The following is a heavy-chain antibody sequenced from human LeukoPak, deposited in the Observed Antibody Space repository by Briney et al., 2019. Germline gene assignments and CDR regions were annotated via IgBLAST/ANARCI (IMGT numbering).Heavy chain of an antibody. CDR1: GFTFSKFP. D-gene: IGHD1-1*01. Sequence: GGSLRLSCAASGFTFSKFPMGWVRQAPGRGLEWVSSISASGDVTFYADSLRGRFTISRDNSKSTLYLQMNGLRAEDTAIFYCAKSLFTSATGTGRAFHIWGQGTRVTVSS. CDR3: AKSLFTSATGTGRAFHI. J-gene: IGHJ3*02. CDR2: ISASGDVT. V-gene: IGHV3-23*01.